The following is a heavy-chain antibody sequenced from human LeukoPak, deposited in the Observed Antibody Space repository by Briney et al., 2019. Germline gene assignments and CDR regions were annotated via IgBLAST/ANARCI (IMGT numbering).Heavy chain of an antibody. D-gene: IGHD3-10*01. CDR2: IKQDGSEK. J-gene: IGHJ4*02. CDR1: GFTFSSYW. CDR3: ASGPRFGDY. Sequence: GGSPRLSCTGSGFTFSSYWMTWVRQAPGKGLEWVANIKQDGSEKYYVDSVKGRFTISRDNAKNSLYLQMNSLRVEDTAVYYCASGPRFGDYWGQGTLVTVSS. V-gene: IGHV3-7*03.